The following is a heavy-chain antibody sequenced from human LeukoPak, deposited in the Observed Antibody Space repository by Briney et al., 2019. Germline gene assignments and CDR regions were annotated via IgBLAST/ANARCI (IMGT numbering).Heavy chain of an antibody. D-gene: IGHD3-9*01. J-gene: IGHJ4*02. V-gene: IGHV1-2*02. CDR2: INPNSGGT. CDR3: ARVSYDILTGYYNFDY. CDR1: GYTFTGYY. Sequence: GASVKVSCKASGYTFTGYYMHWVRQAPGQGLEWMGWINPNSGGTNYAQKFQGRVTMTRDTSISTAYMELSRLRSDGTAVYYCARVSYDILTGYYNFDYWGQGTLVTVSS.